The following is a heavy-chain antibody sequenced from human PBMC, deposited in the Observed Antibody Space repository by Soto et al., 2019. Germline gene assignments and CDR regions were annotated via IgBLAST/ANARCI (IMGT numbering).Heavy chain of an antibody. J-gene: IGHJ4*02. V-gene: IGHV1-69*02. Sequence: QVQLVQSGAEVKKPGSSVKVSCKASGGTFSSYTISWVRQDPGQGLEWMGRIIPILGIANYAQKFQGRVTITADKSTSRAYLELSSLRSEDTAVYYCASSDYSNGHFDYWGQGTLVTVSS. CDR2: IIPILGIA. D-gene: IGHD4-4*01. CDR3: ASSDYSNGHFDY. CDR1: GGTFSSYT.